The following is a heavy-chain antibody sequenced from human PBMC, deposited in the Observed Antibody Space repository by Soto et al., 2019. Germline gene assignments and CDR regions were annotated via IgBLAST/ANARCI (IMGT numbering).Heavy chain of an antibody. J-gene: IGHJ6*02. D-gene: IGHD4-17*01. CDR3: ARAHYGDYGYGMDG. CDR1: GGSISSGGYS. Sequence: QLQLQESGSGLVKPSQTLSLTCAVSGGSISSGGYSWSWIRQPPGKGLEWIGYTYHSGSTYYNPSLKSRVTISVDRSKTQFSLKRSSVTAADTAVYYCARAHYGDYGYGMDGWGQGTTVTVSS. V-gene: IGHV4-30-2*01. CDR2: TYHSGST.